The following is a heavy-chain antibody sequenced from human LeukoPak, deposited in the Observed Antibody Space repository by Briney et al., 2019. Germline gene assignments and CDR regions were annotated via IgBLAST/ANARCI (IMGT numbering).Heavy chain of an antibody. V-gene: IGHV1-2*02. J-gene: IGHJ4*02. CDR3: ARTKPPCSSCLLLDY. CDR1: GFTFTDYY. Sequence: ASVKVSCKASGFTFTDYYIQWVRQAPGQGLEWMGWINPNNGDTKYAQKFQGLVTMSRDTSISTAYMELGRLTSDDTAIYYCARTKPPCSSCLLLDYWGQGTLVTVSS. CDR2: INPNNGDT. D-gene: IGHD2-2*01.